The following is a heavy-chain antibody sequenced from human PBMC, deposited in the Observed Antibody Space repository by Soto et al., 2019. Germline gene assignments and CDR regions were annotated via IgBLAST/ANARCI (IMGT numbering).Heavy chain of an antibody. Sequence: QITLKESGPSPVKPTQTLTVTCTFSGFSLSNSGVGVAWIRQPPGKALEWLALIYGDNDKRYSPSLKTRLTNTKDTSTPQVVLTMTNMAPVDTATYYCAHCTLHDYGDYDPGTSHVFDSWGQGTLVTVSS. D-gene: IGHD4-17*01. CDR1: GFSLSNSGVG. CDR3: AHCTLHDYGDYDPGTSHVFDS. J-gene: IGHJ4*02. V-gene: IGHV2-5*02. CDR2: IYGDNDK.